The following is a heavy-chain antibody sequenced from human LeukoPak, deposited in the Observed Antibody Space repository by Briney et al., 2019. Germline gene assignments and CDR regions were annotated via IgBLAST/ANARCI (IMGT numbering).Heavy chain of an antibody. CDR3: ARVGQYGSGWYDFDY. CDR2: INHSGST. J-gene: IGHJ4*02. CDR1: GGSFSGYY. D-gene: IGHD6-19*01. Sequence: SETLSLTCAVYGGSFSGYYWSWIRQPPGKGLEWIGEINHSGSTNYNPSLKSRVTISVDTSKNQFSLKLSSVTAADTAVYYCARVGQYGSGWYDFDYWGQGTLVTVSS. V-gene: IGHV4-34*01.